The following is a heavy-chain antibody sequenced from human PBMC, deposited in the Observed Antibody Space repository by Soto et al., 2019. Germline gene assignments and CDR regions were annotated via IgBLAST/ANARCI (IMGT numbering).Heavy chain of an antibody. CDR1: GFTYGAYE. CDR3: AIELRTLDRGVTYSMDV. Sequence: EVQLVESGGGLVQPGGSLRLSCAVSGFTYGAYEMDWVRQAPGKGLEWVAYISSSGSIRFYADSVQGRFTISRDNANNSLYLQMNSLRAEDTAVYYCAIELRTLDRGVTYSMDVWGQGTTVTVTS. J-gene: IGHJ6*02. CDR2: ISSSGSIR. D-gene: IGHD3-10*01. V-gene: IGHV3-48*03.